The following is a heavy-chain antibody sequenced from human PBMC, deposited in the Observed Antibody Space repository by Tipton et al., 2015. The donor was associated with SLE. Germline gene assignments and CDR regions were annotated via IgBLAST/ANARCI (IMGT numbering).Heavy chain of an antibody. CDR1: NYSVTSGYY. J-gene: IGHJ4*02. CDR2: MYHSRIT. Sequence: PGLVKPSETLSLTCNVSNYSVTSGYYWGWIRQPPGKGLELVGIMYHSRITYYNPSLKSRVTVSRDTSKNQLSLRPTSVTAADTATDYCARDSGGRCPGVFDYWGRGTLVTVSS. D-gene: IGHD3-10*01. CDR3: ARDSGGRCPGVFDY. V-gene: IGHV4-38-2*02.